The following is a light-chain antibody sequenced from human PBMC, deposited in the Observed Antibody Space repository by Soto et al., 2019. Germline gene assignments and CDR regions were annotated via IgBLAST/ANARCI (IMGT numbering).Light chain of an antibody. Sequence: QSALTQPRSVSGSPGQSVTISCTGTSSDVGGYNYVSWYQQHPGKAPKLMIYDVNKRPSGVPDRFSGSKSGSTASLTISGLQAADEADYYCCSYAGGWVFGGGTKLTVL. V-gene: IGLV2-11*01. J-gene: IGLJ3*02. CDR3: CSYAGGWV. CDR2: DVN. CDR1: SSDVGGYNY.